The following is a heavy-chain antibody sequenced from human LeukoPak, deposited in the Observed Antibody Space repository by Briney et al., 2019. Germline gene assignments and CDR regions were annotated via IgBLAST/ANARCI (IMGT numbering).Heavy chain of an antibody. CDR2: ISGDGVTT. V-gene: IGHV3-43*02. Sequence: PGGSLRLSCAASGFTFSDYYMSWIRQAPGKGLEWVSLISGDGVTTFYADSVKGRFSISRDNSKNSLSLGMNSLRTEDTAMYYCARESGKFDYWGQGTLVAVSS. CDR1: GFTFSDYY. CDR3: ARESGKFDY. J-gene: IGHJ4*02.